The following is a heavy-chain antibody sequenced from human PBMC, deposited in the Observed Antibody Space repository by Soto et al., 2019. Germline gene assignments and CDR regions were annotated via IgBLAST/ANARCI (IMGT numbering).Heavy chain of an antibody. D-gene: IGHD6-13*01. CDR1: GGSGSSTYW. CDR2: IYHSGSA. J-gene: IGHJ4*02. CDR3: ARYNAASGTYYFDY. V-gene: IGHV4-4*02. Sequence: PSETLSLTCAVSGGSGSSTYWWSWVRQPPGKGLEWIGEIYHSGSANYNPSLKSRVTISVDNSKNQFSLNLTSVTAADTAVYYCARYNAASGTYYFDYWGQGTLVTVSS.